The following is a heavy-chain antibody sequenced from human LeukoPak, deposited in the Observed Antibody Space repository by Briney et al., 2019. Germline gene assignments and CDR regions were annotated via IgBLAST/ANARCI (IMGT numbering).Heavy chain of an antibody. CDR2: IYSSGTT. D-gene: IGHD1-26*01. V-gene: IGHV4-59*11. Sequence: PSXXLSLTCTVSGSSIRYQYWSWLRQPQGKGLEWIGYIYSSGTTRYNPSLMSRVTISGETSKNQISLNLESVAAADTAVYYCARGEAIVGSYWGQGTLVTVSS. J-gene: IGHJ4*02. CDR3: ARGEAIVGSY. CDR1: GSSIRYQY.